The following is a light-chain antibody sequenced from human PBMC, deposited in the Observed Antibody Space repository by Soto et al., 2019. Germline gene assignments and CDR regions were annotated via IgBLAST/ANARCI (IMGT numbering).Light chain of an antibody. CDR1: QSISSW. Sequence: DIQMTQSPSTLSASVGDRFTITCRASQSISSWLAWYQQKPGKAPKLLIYKASSLESGVPSRFSGSGSGTEFTLTISSLQPEDFATYYCQQSYRTPTFGQGTRLEIK. J-gene: IGKJ5*01. CDR2: KAS. V-gene: IGKV1-5*03. CDR3: QQSYRTPT.